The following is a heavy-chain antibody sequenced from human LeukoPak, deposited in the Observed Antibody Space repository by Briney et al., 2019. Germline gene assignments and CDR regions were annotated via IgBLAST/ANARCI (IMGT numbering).Heavy chain of an antibody. V-gene: IGHV1-18*01. CDR1: GYTFTSYG. CDR2: ISAYNGNT. Sequence: ASVEVSCKASGYTFTSYGISWVRQAPGQRLEWMGYISAYNGNTSYAQKLQGRVTMTTDTSTSTAYMELRSLRSDDTAVYYCARVEVNSYGIPSGQIHDYWGQGTLVTVSS. CDR3: ARVEVNSYGIPSGQIHDY. J-gene: IGHJ4*02. D-gene: IGHD5-18*01.